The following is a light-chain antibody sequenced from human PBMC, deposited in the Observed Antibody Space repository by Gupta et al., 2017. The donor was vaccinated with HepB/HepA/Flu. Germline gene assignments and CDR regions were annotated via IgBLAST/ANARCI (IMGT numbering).Light chain of an antibody. CDR3: QAWDSNTVI. CDR2: QDN. CDR1: KLEDKY. V-gene: IGLV3-1*01. Sequence: SYDLTQPPSVSVSPGQTARITCSGDKLEDKYTCWYRQKPGQSPVLVIYQDNRRPSGIPERFSGSNSGNTATLTISGTQAMDEADYYCQAWDSNTVIFGGGTKLTVL. J-gene: IGLJ2*01.